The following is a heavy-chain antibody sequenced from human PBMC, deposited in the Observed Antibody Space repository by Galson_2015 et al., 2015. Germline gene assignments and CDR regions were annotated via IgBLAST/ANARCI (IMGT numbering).Heavy chain of an antibody. CDR1: GYTFTSYY. CDR2: INPSGGST. D-gene: IGHD2-15*01. J-gene: IGHJ6*02. V-gene: IGHV1-46*01. CDR3: ARDTCSGGSCYSEDYYYYGMDV. Sequence: SVKVSCKASGYTFTSYYMHWVRQAPGQGLEWMGIINPSGGSTSYAQKFQGRVTMTRDTSTSTVYVELSSLRSEDTAVYYCARDTCSGGSCYSEDYYYYGMDVWGQGTTVTVSS.